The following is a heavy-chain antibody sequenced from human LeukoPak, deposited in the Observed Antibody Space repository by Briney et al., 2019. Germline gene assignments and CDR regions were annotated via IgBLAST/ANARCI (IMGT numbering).Heavy chain of an antibody. V-gene: IGHV4-59*12. CDR3: ARGGYSYDNWFDP. CDR2: IYYSGST. CDR1: GGSISSYY. D-gene: IGHD5-18*01. Sequence: SETLSLTCTVSGGSISSYYWSWIRQPPGKGLEWIGYIYYSGSTNYNPSLKSRVTISVDTSKNQFSLKLSSVTAADTAVYYCARGGYSYDNWFDPWGQGTLVTVSS. J-gene: IGHJ5*02.